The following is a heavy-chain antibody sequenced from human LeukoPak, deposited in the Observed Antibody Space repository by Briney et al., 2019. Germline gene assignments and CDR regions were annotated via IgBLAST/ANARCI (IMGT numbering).Heavy chain of an antibody. CDR1: GFTFSSYA. J-gene: IGHJ4*02. CDR3: AKETYSSSWYWVY. Sequence: PGGSLRLSCAASGFTFSSYAMSWVRQAPGKGLEWVSAISGSGGSTYYADSVKGRFTISRDNSKNALYLRMNSLRAEDTAVYYCAKETYSSSWYWVYWGQGTLVTVSS. V-gene: IGHV3-23*01. CDR2: ISGSGGST. D-gene: IGHD6-13*01.